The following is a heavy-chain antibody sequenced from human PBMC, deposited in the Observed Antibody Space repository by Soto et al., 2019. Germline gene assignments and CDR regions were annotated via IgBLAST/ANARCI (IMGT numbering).Heavy chain of an antibody. CDR2: ISGSGGVT. CDR1: GFTFSSNA. V-gene: IGHV3-23*01. D-gene: IGHD5-12*01. J-gene: IGHJ3*02. CDR3: AREGVYSDYGNAFDI. Sequence: PGGSLRLSCAASGFTFSSNAMSWVRQAPGKGLEWVSHISGSGGVTYYADPVKGRFTISRDNSKNTLNLQMNRLRVEDTAVYYCAREGVYSDYGNAFDIWGQGTMVTVSS.